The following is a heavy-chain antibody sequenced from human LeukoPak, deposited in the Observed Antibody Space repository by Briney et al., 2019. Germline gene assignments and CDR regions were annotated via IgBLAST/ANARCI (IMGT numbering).Heavy chain of an antibody. D-gene: IGHD3-16*01. CDR1: GGSISSYY. CDR3: ARGGGLDV. CDR2: ISGSGGST. Sequence: PSETLSLTCTVSGGSISSYYWSWVRQAPGKGLEWVSAISGSGGSTYYADSVKGRFTISRDNAKNSLYLQMSNLRAEDTAVYFCARGGGLDVWGQGATVTVSS. V-gene: IGHV3-23*01. J-gene: IGHJ6*02.